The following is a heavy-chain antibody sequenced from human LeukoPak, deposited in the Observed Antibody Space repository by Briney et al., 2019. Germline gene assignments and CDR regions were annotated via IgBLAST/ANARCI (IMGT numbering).Heavy chain of an antibody. J-gene: IGHJ6*02. CDR1: GYTFTGYY. Sequence: ASVKVSCKASGYTFTGYYMHWVRRAPGQGLEWMGWINPNSGGTNYAQKFQGRVTMTRDTSISTAYMELSRLRSDDTAVYYCARGRITMVRGVIRVRIVNYYGMDVWGQGTTVTVSS. D-gene: IGHD3-10*01. V-gene: IGHV1-2*02. CDR3: ARGRITMVRGVIRVRIVNYYGMDV. CDR2: INPNSGGT.